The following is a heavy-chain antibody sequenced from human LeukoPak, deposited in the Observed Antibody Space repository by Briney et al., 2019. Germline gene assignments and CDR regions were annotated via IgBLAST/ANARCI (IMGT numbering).Heavy chain of an antibody. CDR2: ISAYNGNT. D-gene: IGHD4-17*01. J-gene: IGHJ6*02. CDR3: ARGSTVTKDYYYGMDV. CDR1: GGTFSSYG. Sequence: ASVKVSCKASGGTFSSYGISWVRQAPGQGLEWMGWISAYNGNTNYAQKLQGRVTMTTDTSTSTAYMELRSLRSDDTAVYYCARGSTVTKDYYYGMDVWGQGTTVTVSS. V-gene: IGHV1-18*01.